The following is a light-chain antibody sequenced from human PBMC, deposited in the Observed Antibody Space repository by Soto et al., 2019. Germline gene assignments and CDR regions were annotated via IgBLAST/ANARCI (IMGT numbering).Light chain of an antibody. CDR3: QQYNPFSWT. V-gene: IGKV1-5*03. Sequence: DIQMTQSPSTLSASVGDRVTITCRASQSISSWLAWYQQKPGKAPKLLIYKASSLESGVPSRFSGSGSGTESTLTISSMKAFDFVTNYFQQYNPFSWTFGQGTNVEIK. J-gene: IGKJ1*01. CDR1: QSISSW. CDR2: KAS.